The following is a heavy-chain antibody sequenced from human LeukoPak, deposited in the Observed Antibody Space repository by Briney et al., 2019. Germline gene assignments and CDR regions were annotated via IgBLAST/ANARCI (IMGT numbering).Heavy chain of an antibody. D-gene: IGHD1-1*01. CDR1: GYTFTSYG. CDR3: ASRDWNDAFDY. V-gene: IGHV1-18*01. Sequence: RAASVTVSCTASGYTFTSYGISWVRQAPGQGLEWMGWISAYNGNTNYAQKLQGRVTMTTDTSTSTAYMELRSLRSDDTAVYYCASRDWNDAFDYWGQGTLVTVSS. J-gene: IGHJ4*02. CDR2: ISAYNGNT.